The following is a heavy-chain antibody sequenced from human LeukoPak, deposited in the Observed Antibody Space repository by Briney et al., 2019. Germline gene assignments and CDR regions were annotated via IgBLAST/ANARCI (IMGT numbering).Heavy chain of an antibody. Sequence: ASVKVSCKASGYTFTGYYMHWVRQAPGQGLEWMGWINPNSGGINYAQKFQGRVTMTRDTSISTAYMELSRLRSDDTAVYYCARDYYGSGSYYPLDYWGQGTLVTVSS. D-gene: IGHD3-10*01. CDR1: GYTFTGYY. CDR2: INPNSGGI. V-gene: IGHV1-2*02. CDR3: ARDYYGSGSYYPLDY. J-gene: IGHJ4*02.